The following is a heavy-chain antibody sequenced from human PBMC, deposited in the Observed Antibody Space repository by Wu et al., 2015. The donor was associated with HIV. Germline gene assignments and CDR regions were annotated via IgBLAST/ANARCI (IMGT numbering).Heavy chain of an antibody. CDR1: GGTFSSYA. CDR2: IIPIFGTA. CDR3: ARAGYSSSWGSYFDY. Sequence: QVHLVQSGTEIKKPGSSVKVSCKASGGTFSSYAISWVRQAPGQGLEWMGGIIPIFGTANYAQKFQGRVTITTDESTSTAYMELSSLRSEDTAVYYCARAGYSSSWGSYFDYWGQGTLVTVSS. J-gene: IGHJ4*02. V-gene: IGHV1-69*05. D-gene: IGHD6-13*01.